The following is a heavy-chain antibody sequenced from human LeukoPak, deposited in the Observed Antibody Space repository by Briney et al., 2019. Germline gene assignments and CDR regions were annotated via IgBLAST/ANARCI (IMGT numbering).Heavy chain of an antibody. J-gene: IGHJ3*02. Sequence: KPSETLSLTCTVSGGSINNGRYYWAWIRQPPGKGLEWIGTTYYSGSTYYNPPLKSRVTISVDRSRDQFSLNLYSVTAADTAVYFCARHLSPVTLLDPFDIWGQGTMVTVSS. CDR1: GGSINNGRYY. CDR2: TYYSGST. V-gene: IGHV4-39*01. CDR3: ARHLSPVTLLDPFDI. D-gene: IGHD5-18*01.